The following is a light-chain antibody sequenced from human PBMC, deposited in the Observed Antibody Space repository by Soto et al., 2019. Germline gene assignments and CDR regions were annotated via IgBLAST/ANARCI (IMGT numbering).Light chain of an antibody. J-gene: IGKJ1*01. CDR3: QQSYSTPRT. CDR2: AAS. Sequence: DIQMTQSPSSLSASEGDRVTITCRASQSISSYLNWYQQKPGKAPKLLIYAASSLQSGVPSRLSGSGSGTDFTLTISSLQPEDFATYYCQQSYSTPRTFGQGTKVEIK. CDR1: QSISSY. V-gene: IGKV1-39*01.